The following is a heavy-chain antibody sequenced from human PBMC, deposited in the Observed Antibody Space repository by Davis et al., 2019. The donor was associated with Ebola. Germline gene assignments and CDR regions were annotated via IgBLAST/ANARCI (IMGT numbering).Heavy chain of an antibody. CDR1: GFTFSTYN. Sequence: GESLKISCAASGFTFSTYNMDWVRQAPGKGLEWVSFISRDGNSKYYADSVKGRFTISRDNSKNTVYLQMNSLRAEDTALYYCAGSGSYHFDYRGQGTLVTVSS. CDR3: AGSGSYHFDY. V-gene: IGHV3-30*03. D-gene: IGHD3-10*01. J-gene: IGHJ4*02. CDR2: ISRDGNSK.